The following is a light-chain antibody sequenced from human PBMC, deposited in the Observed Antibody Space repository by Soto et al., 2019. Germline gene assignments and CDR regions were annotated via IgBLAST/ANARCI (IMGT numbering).Light chain of an antibody. V-gene: IGLV2-8*01. Sequence: QSALTQPPSASGSPGQSVAISCTGTSSDVGGYNYVSWYQQHLGKAPKLIIYEVSQRPSGVPDRFSGSKSGNTASLTVSGLQTEDEADYYCSAYAGSNNFVFGSGTKLTVL. CDR1: SSDVGGYNY. CDR3: SAYAGSNNFV. CDR2: EVS. J-gene: IGLJ1*01.